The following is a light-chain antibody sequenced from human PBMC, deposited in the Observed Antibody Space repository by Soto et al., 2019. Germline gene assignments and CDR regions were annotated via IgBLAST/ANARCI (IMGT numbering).Light chain of an antibody. CDR1: QSINMW. J-gene: IGKJ2*01. Sequence: DIQMTQSPATLSASVGDRVTISCRASQSINMWLAWYQQKPGKAPKLLIYDASSLESGVPSRFSGSGSGTEFTLSIGSLQPDDFATYYCQKYNSYPHTFGQGTKGDIK. V-gene: IGKV1-5*01. CDR2: DAS. CDR3: QKYNSYPHT.